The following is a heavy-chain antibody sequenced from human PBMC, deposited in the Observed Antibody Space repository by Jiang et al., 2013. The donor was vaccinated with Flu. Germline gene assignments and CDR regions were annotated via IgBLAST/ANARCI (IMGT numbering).Heavy chain of an antibody. D-gene: IGHD1-26*01. V-gene: IGHV3-9*01. CDR3: AREGSPSSDFYYYGLAV. CDR1: GFTFDDYA. CDR2: ISWAGGSI. J-gene: IGHJ6*02. Sequence: VQLVESGGGLVQPGRTLRLSCEASGFTFDDYAMHWVRQVPGKGLEWVAGISWAGGSIGYADSVKGRFTISRDNAKNSLYLVINSLTAEDTALYFCAREGSPSSDFYYYGLAVWGQGTSVTVSS.